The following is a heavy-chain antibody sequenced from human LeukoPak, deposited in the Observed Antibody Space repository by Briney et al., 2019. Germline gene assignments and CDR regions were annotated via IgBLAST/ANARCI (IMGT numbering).Heavy chain of an antibody. CDR1: GFTFSSYG. D-gene: IGHD6-13*01. CDR2: ISSNSYYI. CDR3: AGAPSSNRFDP. V-gene: IGHV3-21*01. J-gene: IGHJ5*02. Sequence: GGSLRLSCAASGFTFSSYGMHWVRQAPGKGLEWVSSISSNSYYIYYADSVKGRFTIPRDNAQNSLYLQMNSLRAEDTAVYYCAGAPSSNRFDPWGQGTLVTVSS.